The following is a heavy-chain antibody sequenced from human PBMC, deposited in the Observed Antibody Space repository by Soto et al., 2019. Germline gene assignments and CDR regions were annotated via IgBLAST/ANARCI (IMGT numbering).Heavy chain of an antibody. CDR2: ISSSSSYI. D-gene: IGHD3-3*01. V-gene: IGHV3-21*01. J-gene: IGHJ6*02. Sequence: PGGSLRLSCAASGFTFSSYSMNWVRQAPGKGLEWVSPISSSSSYIYYADSVKGRFTISRDNAKNSLYLQMNSLRAEDTAVYYCARDFEFFGAGHGMDVWGQGTTVTVSS. CDR1: GFTFSSYS. CDR3: ARDFEFFGAGHGMDV.